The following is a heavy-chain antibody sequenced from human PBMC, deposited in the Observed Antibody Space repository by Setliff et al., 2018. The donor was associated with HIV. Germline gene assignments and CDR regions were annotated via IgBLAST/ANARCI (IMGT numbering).Heavy chain of an antibody. CDR3: ARGLSSQTYWGTRPLGLDY. V-gene: IGHV4-4*08. CDR1: GGSISTYF. Sequence: SETLSLTCTVSGGSISTYFWTWIRQPPGKGLEWIGYIYTSGSTNYNPSLKSRITISLDTSKRQFSLTMTSVTAADTAVYYCARGLSSQTYWGTRPLGLDYWGQGSLVTVSS. CDR2: IYTSGST. J-gene: IGHJ4*01. D-gene: IGHD2-2*01.